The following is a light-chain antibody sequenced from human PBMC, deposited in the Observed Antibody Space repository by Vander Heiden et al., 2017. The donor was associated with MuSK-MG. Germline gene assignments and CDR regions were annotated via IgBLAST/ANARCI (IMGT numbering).Light chain of an antibody. CDR3: QQTDSNLTWT. Sequence: DIQMTQSPSSLSASVGDRVTITCRASQSISSYLNWYQQKPGKAPKLLIYAASSLQSGVPSRFSGSGYGTDFTLTISSRQPEDFATYYCQQTDSNLTWTFGQVTKVEIK. J-gene: IGKJ1*01. CDR1: QSISSY. CDR2: AAS. V-gene: IGKV1-39*01.